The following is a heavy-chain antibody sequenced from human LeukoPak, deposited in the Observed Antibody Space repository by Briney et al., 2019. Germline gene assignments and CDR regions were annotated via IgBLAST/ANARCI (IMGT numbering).Heavy chain of an antibody. CDR3: ARDLLAVAGLNYFDY. D-gene: IGHD6-19*01. CDR2: ISAYNGNT. V-gene: IGHV1-18*01. Sequence: GSSVKVSCKASGGIFSSYAISWVRQAPGQGLEWMGWISAYNGNTNYAQKLQGRVTMTTDTSTSTAYMELRSLRSDDTAVYYCARDLLAVAGLNYFDYWGQGTLVTVSS. J-gene: IGHJ4*02. CDR1: GGIFSSYA.